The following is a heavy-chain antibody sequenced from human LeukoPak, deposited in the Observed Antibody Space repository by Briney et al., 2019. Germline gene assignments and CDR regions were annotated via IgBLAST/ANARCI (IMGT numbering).Heavy chain of an antibody. Sequence: GGSLRLSCAASGFTLSSYAMSWVRQAPGKGLEWVSSISASGGSTNYADSVKGRFTISRVNSKNTVYLQMNSLGAEDTAVYYCAKVMKGSERLTMVRGVIIKTAGLYYMDVWGKGTTVTVSS. D-gene: IGHD3-10*01. CDR3: AKVMKGSERLTMVRGVIIKTAGLYYMDV. V-gene: IGHV3-23*01. CDR2: ISASGGST. CDR1: GFTLSSYA. J-gene: IGHJ6*03.